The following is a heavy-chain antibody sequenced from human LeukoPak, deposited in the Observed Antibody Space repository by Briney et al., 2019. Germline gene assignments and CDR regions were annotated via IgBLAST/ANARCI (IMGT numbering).Heavy chain of an antibody. J-gene: IGHJ4*02. CDR1: GGTFSSYA. CDR3: ARALRYYYDSSGYYYPLGY. CDR2: IIPILGIA. D-gene: IGHD3-22*01. V-gene: IGHV1-69*04. Sequence: GASVKVSCKASGGTFSSYATSWVRQAPGQGLEWMGRIIPILGIANYAQKFQGRVTITADKSTSTAYMELSSLRSEDTAVYYCARALRYYYDSSGYYYPLGYWGQGTLVTVSS.